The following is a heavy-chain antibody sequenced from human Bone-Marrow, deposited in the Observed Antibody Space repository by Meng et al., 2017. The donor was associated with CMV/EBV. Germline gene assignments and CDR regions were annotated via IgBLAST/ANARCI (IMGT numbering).Heavy chain of an antibody. CDR2: TYYRSKWYN. CDR3: ARVSWRVFDY. V-gene: IGHV6-1*01. Sequence: LRLSCAISGDSVSSNSAAWNWIRQSPSRGLEWLGRTYYRSKWYNDYAVSVKSRITINPDTSKNQFFLQLNSVTPEDTAVYYCARVSWRVFDYWGQGTLVTVSS. J-gene: IGHJ4*02. CDR1: GDSVSSNSAA. D-gene: IGHD1-1*01.